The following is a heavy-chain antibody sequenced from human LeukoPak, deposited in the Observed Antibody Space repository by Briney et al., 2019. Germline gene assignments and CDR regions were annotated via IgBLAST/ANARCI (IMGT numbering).Heavy chain of an antibody. Sequence: GESLKISCKGSGYSFTSYWIGWVRQMPGKGLEWMGIIYPHGSDTRYSPSFQGQVTISADKSINTAYLQWSSLRVSDSAMYFCARIRLGESPADFWGQGTPVTVSS. CDR2: IYPHGSDT. CDR3: ARIRLGESPADF. CDR1: GYSFTSYW. D-gene: IGHD3-16*01. V-gene: IGHV5-51*01. J-gene: IGHJ4*02.